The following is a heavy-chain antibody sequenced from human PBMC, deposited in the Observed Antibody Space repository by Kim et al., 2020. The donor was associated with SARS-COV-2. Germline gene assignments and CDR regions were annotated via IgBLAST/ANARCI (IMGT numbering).Heavy chain of an antibody. D-gene: IGHD3-16*02. CDR3: ASNGNYGMDV. CDR2: INHSGST. J-gene: IGHJ6*02. CDR1: GGSFSGYY. V-gene: IGHV4-34*01. Sequence: SETRSLTCAVYGGSFSGYYWSWIRQPPGKGLEWIGEINHSGSTNYNPSLKSRVTISVDTSKNQFSLKLSSVTAADTAVYYCASNGNYGMDVWGQGTTVTVSS.